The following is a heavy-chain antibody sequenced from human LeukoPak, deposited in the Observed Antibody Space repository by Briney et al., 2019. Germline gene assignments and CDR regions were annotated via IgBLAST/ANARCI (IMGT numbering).Heavy chain of an antibody. CDR1: GFTFSSYG. CDR2: IRYDGSNK. Sequence: PPGGSLRLSCAASGFTFSSYGMHWVRQAPGKGLEGVAFIRYDGSNKYYADSVKGRFTISRDNSKNTLYLQMNSLRAEDTAVYYCAKDQAIGITMIVVVTAADLWGQGTLVTVSS. J-gene: IGHJ4*02. V-gene: IGHV3-30*02. CDR3: AKDQAIGITMIVVVTAADL. D-gene: IGHD3-22*01.